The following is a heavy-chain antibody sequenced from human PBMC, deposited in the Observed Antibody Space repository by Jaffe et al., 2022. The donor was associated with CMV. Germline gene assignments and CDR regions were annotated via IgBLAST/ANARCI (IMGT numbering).Heavy chain of an antibody. CDR3: ARGLETGNPQQYYYGMDV. J-gene: IGHJ6*02. CDR1: GGSISSGGYY. CDR2: IYYSGST. V-gene: IGHV4-31*03. D-gene: IGHD1-1*01. Sequence: QVQLQESGPGLVKPSQTLSLTCTVSGGSISSGGYYWSWIRQHPGKGLEWIGYIYYSGSTYYNPSLKSRVTISVDTSKNQFSLKLSSVTAADTAVYYCARGLETGNPQQYYYGMDVWGQGTTVTVSS.